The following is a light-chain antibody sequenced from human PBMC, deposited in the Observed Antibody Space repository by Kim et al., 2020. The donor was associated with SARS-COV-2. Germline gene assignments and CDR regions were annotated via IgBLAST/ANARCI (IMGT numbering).Light chain of an antibody. CDR2: RDS. V-gene: IGLV3-9*01. J-gene: IGLJ3*02. Sequence: VALGQTARITCGGNNIGSKNVHWYQQKPGQAPVLGIYRDSNRPSGIPERFSGYKSGNTATLTISRAQAGDEADYYCQVWDSSTRVFGGGTQLTVL. CDR3: QVWDSSTRV. CDR1: NIGSKN.